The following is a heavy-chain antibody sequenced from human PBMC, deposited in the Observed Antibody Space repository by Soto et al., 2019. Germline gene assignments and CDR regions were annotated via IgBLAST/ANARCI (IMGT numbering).Heavy chain of an antibody. CDR3: AREPVRHQLSPALYMDV. J-gene: IGHJ6*03. CDR1: GYSFSTYA. D-gene: IGHD2-2*01. CDR2: IHGDNGNT. V-gene: IGHV1-3*01. Sequence: QVHLVQSGAEVKKPGASVKVSCKASGYSFSTYAMNWVRQAPGQGLEWMGWIHGDNGNTKYSQKFQGRVTITRDTSASTFTSYMELSSLRSEDTGVYYCAREPVRHQLSPALYMDVWGEGTTVTVSS.